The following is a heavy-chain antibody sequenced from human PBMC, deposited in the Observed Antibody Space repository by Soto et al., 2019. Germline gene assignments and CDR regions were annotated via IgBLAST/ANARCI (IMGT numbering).Heavy chain of an antibody. D-gene: IGHD3-3*01. CDR3: AREVPPNDFWSGYYTATYYMDV. J-gene: IGHJ6*03. CDR1: GGSFSGYY. V-gene: IGHV4-34*01. CDR2: INHSGST. Sequence: PSETLSLTCAVYGGSFSGYYWSWIRQPPGKGLEWIGEINHSGSTNYNPSLKSRVTISVDTSKNQFSLKLSSVTAADTAVYYCAREVPPNDFWSGYYTATYYMDVWGKGTTVTVSS.